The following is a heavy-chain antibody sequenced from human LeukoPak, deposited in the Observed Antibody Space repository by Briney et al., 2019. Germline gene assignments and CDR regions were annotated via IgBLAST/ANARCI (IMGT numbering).Heavy chain of an antibody. J-gene: IGHJ4*02. Sequence: GGSLRLSCAASGFTFSNYGMHWVRQAPGKGLEWVAVIWYDGSKKYYGDSVKGRFTISRDNSKSTLYLQMNSLRAEDTAVYYCAKVGTTVVTAGFLDYWGQGTLVTVSS. CDR3: AKVGTTVVTAGFLDY. D-gene: IGHD4-23*01. V-gene: IGHV3-33*06. CDR2: IWYDGSKK. CDR1: GFTFSNYG.